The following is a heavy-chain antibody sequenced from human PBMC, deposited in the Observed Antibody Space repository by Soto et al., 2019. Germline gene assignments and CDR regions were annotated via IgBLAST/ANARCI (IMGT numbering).Heavy chain of an antibody. CDR1: GGSISGYY. CDR3: ARDIMGTNYYYYGMDV. J-gene: IGHJ6*02. D-gene: IGHD2-8*01. CDR2: IYYSGST. V-gene: IGHV4-59*01. Sequence: QVQLQESGPGLVKPSETLSLTCTVSGGSISGYYWSWIRQPPGKGLGRIGCIYYSGSTNYNPSRKSRVTISVDTSKNQFSLKLSSVTAADTAVYYCARDIMGTNYYYYGMDVWGQGTTVTVSS.